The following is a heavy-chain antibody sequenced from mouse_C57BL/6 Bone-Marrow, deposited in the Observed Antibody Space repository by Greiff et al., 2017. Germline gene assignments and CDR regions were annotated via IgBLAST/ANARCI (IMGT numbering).Heavy chain of an antibody. CDR3: EREAMDY. J-gene: IGHJ4*01. V-gene: IGHV3-6*01. CDR1: GYSITSGYY. CDR2: ISYDGSN. Sequence: VQLKESGPGLVKPSQSLSLTCSVTGYSITSGYYWNWIRQFPGNKLEWMGSISYDGSNNYNPSLKNRISITRDTSKNQFFLKLNSVTTEDTATYCCEREAMDYWGQGTSVTVSS.